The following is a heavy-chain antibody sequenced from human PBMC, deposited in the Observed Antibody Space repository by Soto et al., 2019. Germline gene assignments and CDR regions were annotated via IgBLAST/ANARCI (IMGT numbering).Heavy chain of an antibody. J-gene: IGHJ5*02. CDR1: GFTFSSYL. D-gene: IGHD6-13*01. CDR2: IKQDGSEK. V-gene: IGHV3-7*03. Sequence: GGSLRLSCAASGFTFSSYLMSWVRQSPGKGLEWVANIKQDGSEKYYVDSVKGRFTISRDNAKNSLYLQMNSLRAEDTAVYYCARGSGSSWANWFDPWGQGTLVTVSS. CDR3: ARGSGSSWANWFDP.